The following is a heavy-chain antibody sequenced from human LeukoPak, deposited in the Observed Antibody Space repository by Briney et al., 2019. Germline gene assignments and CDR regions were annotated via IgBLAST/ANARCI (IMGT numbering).Heavy chain of an antibody. CDR3: ARVASVVVPAVIGSDYYYYYMDV. CDR2: IYYSGST. CDR1: GGSISSYY. J-gene: IGHJ6*03. V-gene: IGHV4-59*01. Sequence: SETLSLTCTVSGGSISSYYWSWIRQPPGKGLEWIGYIYYSGSTNYNPSLKSRVTISVDTSKNQFSLKLSSVTAADTAVYYCARVASVVVPAVIGSDYYYYYMDVWGKGITVTVSS. D-gene: IGHD2-2*01.